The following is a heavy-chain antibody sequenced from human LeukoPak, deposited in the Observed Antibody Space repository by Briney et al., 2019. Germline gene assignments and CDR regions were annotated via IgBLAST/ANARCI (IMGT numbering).Heavy chain of an antibody. J-gene: IGHJ6*02. Sequence: GRSLRLSCAASGFIFYDFALHWVRQAPGKGLEWVTVSSYDGTKEYYTDSVKGRFTISRDNSKNTLFLQMNSLRIEDTGVYYCARGMSAFALPDTRGQWVDIVRVGYGMDVWGQGTTVVVSS. D-gene: IGHD1-26*01. CDR1: GFIFYDFA. CDR2: SSYDGTKE. CDR3: ARGMSAFALPDTRGQWVDIVRVGYGMDV. V-gene: IGHV3-30-3*01.